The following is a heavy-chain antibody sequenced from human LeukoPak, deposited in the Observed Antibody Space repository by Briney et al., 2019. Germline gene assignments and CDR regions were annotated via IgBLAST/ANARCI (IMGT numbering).Heavy chain of an antibody. CDR2: LYYGGNT. CDR1: GGSISRANYY. CDR3: ATIQLWFAGTPD. D-gene: IGHD5-18*01. J-gene: IGHJ4*02. Sequence: PSETLSLTCTVSGGSISRANYYWGWIRQPPGKGLEWIGSLYYGGNTHYNPSLKSRVSISVDTSKNQFSLTLTSVTAADTAMYYCATIQLWFAGTPDWGQGTLVIVSS. V-gene: IGHV4-39*01.